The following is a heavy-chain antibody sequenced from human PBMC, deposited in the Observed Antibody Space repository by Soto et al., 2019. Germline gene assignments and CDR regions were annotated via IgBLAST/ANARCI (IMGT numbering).Heavy chain of an antibody. CDR3: ARQGVWADYYYYGMDV. CDR1: GGSISSSSYY. V-gene: IGHV4-39*01. CDR2: IYYSGST. Sequence: SETLSLTCNVSGGSISSSSYYWGWIRQPPGKGLEWIGSIYYSGSTYYNPSLKSRVTISVDTSKNQFSLKLSSVTAADTAVYYCARQGVWADYYYYGMDVWGQGTTVTVSS. J-gene: IGHJ6*02. D-gene: IGHD3-16*01.